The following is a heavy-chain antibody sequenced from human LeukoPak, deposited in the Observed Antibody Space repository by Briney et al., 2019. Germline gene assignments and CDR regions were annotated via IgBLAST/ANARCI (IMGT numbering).Heavy chain of an antibody. J-gene: IGHJ6*02. D-gene: IGHD2-21*01. CDR3: ARANPPTSIVVALYYYYYYGMDV. CDR2: IKQDGSEK. V-gene: IGHV3-7*01. Sequence: PGGSLRLSCVASGFTFSSYWMSWVRQAPGKGLEWVANIKQDGSEKYYADSVKGRFTISRDNSKNTLYLQMNSLRAEDTAVYYCARANPPTSIVVALYYYYYYGMDVWGQGTTVTVSS. CDR1: GFTFSSYW.